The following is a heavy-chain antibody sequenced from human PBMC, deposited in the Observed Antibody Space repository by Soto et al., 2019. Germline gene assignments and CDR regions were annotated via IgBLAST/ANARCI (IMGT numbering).Heavy chain of an antibody. J-gene: IGHJ6*02. D-gene: IGHD6-13*01. CDR3: AKPGRGAAGPPGYYYAMDV. Sequence: GGSLRLSCAASGFTFSSYALAWVRQAPGKGLEWVSVISNSGGSTYFADSVKGRFTISRNDSKNTLYLQMNSLRAEDTAVYYWAKPGRGAAGPPGYYYAMDVWGQGATVTVAS. V-gene: IGHV3-23*01. CDR2: ISNSGGST. CDR1: GFTFSSYA.